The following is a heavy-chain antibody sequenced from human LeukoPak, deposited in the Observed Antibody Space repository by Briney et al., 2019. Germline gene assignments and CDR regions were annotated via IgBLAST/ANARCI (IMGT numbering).Heavy chain of an antibody. D-gene: IGHD3-9*01. J-gene: IGHJ4*02. CDR2: IRPEGTTT. CDR3: ARDLDWILFDY. CDR1: GFTISTYW. V-gene: IGHV3-74*03. Sequence: GGSLRLSCAASGFTISTYWMHWVRQAPGKVLVWVSRIRPEGTTTAYADSVKGRFTISRDNAKNTLFLQMNSLSAEDTAVYYCARDLDWILFDYWGKGTLVTVSS.